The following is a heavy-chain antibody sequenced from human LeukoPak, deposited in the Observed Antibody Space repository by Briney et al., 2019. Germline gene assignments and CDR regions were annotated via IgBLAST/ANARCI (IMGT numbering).Heavy chain of an antibody. J-gene: IGHJ3*02. V-gene: IGHV1-46*01. CDR3: ARDLGVGATQGAFDI. CDR2: INPSGGST. CDR1: GYTFTSYY. D-gene: IGHD1-26*01. Sequence: ASVKVSCKASGYTFTSYYMHWVRQAPGQGFEWMGIINPSGGSTSYAQKFQGRVTMTRDMSTSTVYMELSSLRSEDTAVYYCARDLGVGATQGAFDIWGQGTMVTVSS.